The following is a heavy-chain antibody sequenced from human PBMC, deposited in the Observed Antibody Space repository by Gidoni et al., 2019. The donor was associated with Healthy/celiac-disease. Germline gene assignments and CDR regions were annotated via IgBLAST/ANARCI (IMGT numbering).Heavy chain of an antibody. Sequence: QVQLVESGGGVVQPGRSLRLSCAASGFTFSSYAMHWVRQAPGKGLEWVAVISYDGSNKYYADSVKGRFTISRDNSKNTLYLQMNSLRAEDTAVYYCARASPATVTTDWFDPWGQGTLVTVSS. CDR2: ISYDGSNK. J-gene: IGHJ5*02. D-gene: IGHD4-17*01. CDR3: ARASPATVTTDWFDP. CDR1: GFTFSSYA. V-gene: IGHV3-30-3*01.